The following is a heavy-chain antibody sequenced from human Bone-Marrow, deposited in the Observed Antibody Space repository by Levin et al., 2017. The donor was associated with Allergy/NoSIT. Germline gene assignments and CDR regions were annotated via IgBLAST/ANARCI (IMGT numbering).Heavy chain of an antibody. D-gene: IGHD3-22*01. J-gene: IGHJ5*02. V-gene: IGHV3-23*01. CDR2: ISGSGGST. CDR3: AKNQDSITMIVVVNNWFDP. CDR1: GFTFSSYA. Sequence: GGSLRLSCAASGFTFSSYAMSWVRQAPGKGLEWVSAISGSGGSTYYADSVKGRFTISRDNSKNTLYLQMNSLRAEDTAVYYCAKNQDSITMIVVVNNWFDPWGQGTLVTVSS.